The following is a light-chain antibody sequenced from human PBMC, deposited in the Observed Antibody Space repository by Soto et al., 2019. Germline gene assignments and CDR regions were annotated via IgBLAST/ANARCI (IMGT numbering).Light chain of an antibody. CDR1: QDINNY. CDR2: AAS. CDR3: QKYNNGPPAT. J-gene: IGKJ3*01. V-gene: IGKV1-27*01. Sequence: DIQMTQSPSSLSASVGDRVTITCRASQDINNYLAWYQQRPGKAPKLLIYAASTLQSGVPSRFSGGGSGTDFTLTISSLQPEDVATYYCQKYNNGPPATFGPGTKV.